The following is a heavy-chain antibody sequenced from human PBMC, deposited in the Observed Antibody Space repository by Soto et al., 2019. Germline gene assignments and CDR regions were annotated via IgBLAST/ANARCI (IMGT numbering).Heavy chain of an antibody. CDR2: IDSDDGTT. J-gene: IGHJ4*01. Sequence: PGGSLRLSCTASGFDFGDYYMSWIRQAPGKGLEWVSYIDSDDGTTYYTDSVKARFTISRDNAKNSLYLQMKSLRVEDTALYCCVRPYYSSSWFPFDRWGQGTMVTVSS. V-gene: IGHV3-11*01. D-gene: IGHD6-13*01. CDR3: VRPYYSSSWFPFDR. CDR1: GFDFGDYY.